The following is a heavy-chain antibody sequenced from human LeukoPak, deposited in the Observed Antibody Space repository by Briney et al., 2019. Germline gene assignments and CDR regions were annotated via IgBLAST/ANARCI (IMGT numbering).Heavy chain of an antibody. CDR2: VYTSGST. CDR3: ARVEGGAFDI. Sequence: SETLSLTCTVSGGSISRYYWSWIRQPAGKGLEWIGRVYTSGSTTYNPSLKSRVTMSIDTSKNQFSLKVSSVTAADTAVYYCARVEGGAFDIWGQGTMVTVSS. J-gene: IGHJ3*02. V-gene: IGHV4-4*07. CDR1: GGSISRYY. D-gene: IGHD3-16*01.